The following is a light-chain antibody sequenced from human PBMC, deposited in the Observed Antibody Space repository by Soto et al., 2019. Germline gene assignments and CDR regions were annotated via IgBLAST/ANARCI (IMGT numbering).Light chain of an antibody. CDR2: SAS. CDR1: QSVSTG. J-gene: IGKJ2*01. V-gene: IGKV3-15*01. Sequence: EIVMTQSPAALSVSPGEGATLSCRASQSVSTGLAWYQQKPGLPPRLLIYSASTRATGVPARFSGSGSGTEFTLTISSLQSEDFAIYYCQQYDQRYTVGQGTKLEIK. CDR3: QQYDQRYT.